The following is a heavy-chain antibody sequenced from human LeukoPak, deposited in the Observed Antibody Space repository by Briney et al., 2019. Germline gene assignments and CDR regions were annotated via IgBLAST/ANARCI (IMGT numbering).Heavy chain of an antibody. J-gene: IGHJ6*03. CDR3: ASGDRVIWSGYNPLSYYMDV. V-gene: IGHV1-58*01. CDR2: IVVSRGNT. D-gene: IGHD3-3*01. CDR1: GFIFTSSA. Sequence: ASVYVSCKASGFIFTSSAFQWLRQARGQRKERVGWIVVSRGNTYYAQKFQERVTITREMSTSTAYMELSSLISENTAVYYCASGDRVIWSGYNPLSYYMDVWGKGTTVTVSS.